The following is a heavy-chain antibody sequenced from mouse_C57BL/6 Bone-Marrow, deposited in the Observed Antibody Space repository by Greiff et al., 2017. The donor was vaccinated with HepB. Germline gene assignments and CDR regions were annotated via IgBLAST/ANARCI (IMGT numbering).Heavy chain of an antibody. CDR3: ARGDYDRFAY. D-gene: IGHD2-4*01. Sequence: QVHVKQPGAELVRPGSSVKLSCKASGYTFTSYWMHWVKQRPIQGLEWIGNIDPSDSETHYNQKFKDKATLTVDKSSSTAYMQLSSLTSEDSAVYYCARGDYDRFAYWGQGTLVTVSA. V-gene: IGHV1-52*01. J-gene: IGHJ3*01. CDR1: GYTFTSYW. CDR2: IDPSDSET.